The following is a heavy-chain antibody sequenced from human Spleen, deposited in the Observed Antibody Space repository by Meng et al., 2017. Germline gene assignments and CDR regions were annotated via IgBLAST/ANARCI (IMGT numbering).Heavy chain of an antibody. CDR2: IYYSGGT. D-gene: IGHD3-10*01. CDR1: GGSISGYY. CDR3: ARGRSVSMLRGIIVDAAYDE. V-gene: IGHV4-59*01. J-gene: IGHJ6*02. Sequence: SETLSLTCTVSGGSISGYYWTWIRQPPGKGLEWIGYIYYSGGTSYSPSLRSRVTISVDTSKNQLSLSLNSVTAADTAVYFCARGRSVSMLRGIIVDAAYDEWGQGKTVTVSS.